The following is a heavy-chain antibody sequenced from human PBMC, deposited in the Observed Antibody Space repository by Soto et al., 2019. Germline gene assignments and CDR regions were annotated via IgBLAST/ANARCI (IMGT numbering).Heavy chain of an antibody. D-gene: IGHD3-10*01. CDR3: ATDLGLDASESYPYH. V-gene: IGHV3-30*03. CDR1: GFTFSGFG. Sequence: QVQLVESGGGVVQPGRSLRLSCAASGFTFSGFGMHWVRHTPGKGLEWLAVISYDGSHKLHADSVQGRFTISRDNSKNTLSLQMNSLRTEDTAVYYCATDLGLDASESYPYHWGQGTLVSVSS. CDR2: ISYDGSHK. J-gene: IGHJ5*02.